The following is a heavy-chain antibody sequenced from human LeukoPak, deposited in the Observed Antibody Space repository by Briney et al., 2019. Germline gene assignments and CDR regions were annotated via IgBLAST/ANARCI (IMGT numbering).Heavy chain of an antibody. CDR3: ARDLGERQQLVIDS. CDR2: ISAYNGNT. J-gene: IGHJ4*02. CDR1: GYTFTSYG. D-gene: IGHD6-13*01. V-gene: IGHV1-18*01. Sequence: ASVKVSCKASGYTFTSYGSSWVRQSPGQGLEWMGWISAYNGNTNYAQKLQGRVTMTTDTSTRTAYMDLRSLRSDDPAVYYCARDLGERQQLVIDSWGQGTLVTVSS.